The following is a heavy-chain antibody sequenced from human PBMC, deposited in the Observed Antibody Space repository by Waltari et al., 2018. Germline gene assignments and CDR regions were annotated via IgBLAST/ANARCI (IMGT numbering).Heavy chain of an antibody. D-gene: IGHD3-22*01. J-gene: IGHJ2*01. CDR1: GGSISSYY. Sequence: QVQLQESGPGLVKPSETLSLTCTVSGGSISSYYWSWIRQPPGKGLEWIGYIYDSGSTNTNPALKSRVTISVDTSKNQFSLKLSSVTAADTAVYYCARGHLRYYDSRNWYFDLWGRGTLVTVSS. V-gene: IGHV4-59*01. CDR2: IYDSGST. CDR3: ARGHLRYYDSRNWYFDL.